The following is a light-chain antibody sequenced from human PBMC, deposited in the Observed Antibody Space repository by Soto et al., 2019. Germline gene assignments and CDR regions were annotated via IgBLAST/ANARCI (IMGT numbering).Light chain of an antibody. CDR1: QSFVHSDGNTY. J-gene: IGKJ2*01. CDR3: MEGTYWPKT. CDR2: RVS. Sequence: DVVLTQSPLSLPVTLGQPASISCRSSQSFVHSDGNTYLHWFQQRPGQSPRRLIYRVSTRDSGVPDRFSGGGSGTDFTLKISRVEAEDVGVYYCMEGTYWPKTFCQGTKLEIK. V-gene: IGKV2-30*02.